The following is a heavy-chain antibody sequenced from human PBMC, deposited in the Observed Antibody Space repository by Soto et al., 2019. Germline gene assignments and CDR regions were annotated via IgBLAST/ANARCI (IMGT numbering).Heavy chain of an antibody. CDR2: ISPDDGST. V-gene: IGHV1-46*01. CDR1: GFTFTNYF. D-gene: IGHD6-25*01. CDR3: ARGDGRGSSGFYYYYGMDA. J-gene: IGHJ6*02. Sequence: QVQLVQSGAEVKKPGASVKVSCKASGFTFTNYFFHWVRQAPRQGLEWMGIISPDDGSTNYVQSLQGRVTVTSDTSTSTVYMELSSLRSEDTAVYYCARGDGRGSSGFYYYYGMDAWGHGTTVTVS.